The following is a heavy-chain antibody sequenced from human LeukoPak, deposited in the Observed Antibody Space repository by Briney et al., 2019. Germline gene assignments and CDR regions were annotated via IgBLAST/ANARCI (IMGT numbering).Heavy chain of an antibody. Sequence: PGGSLRLSCAASGFTFSSYGMHWVRQAPGKGLEWVAVIWYDGSNKYYADSVKGRFTISRDNSKNTLYLQMNSLRAEDTAVYYCARVPGYRWEPLDYFDYWGQGTLVTVSS. V-gene: IGHV3-33*01. J-gene: IGHJ4*02. CDR3: ARVPGYRWEPLDYFDY. CDR1: GFTFSSYG. D-gene: IGHD1-26*01. CDR2: IWYDGSNK.